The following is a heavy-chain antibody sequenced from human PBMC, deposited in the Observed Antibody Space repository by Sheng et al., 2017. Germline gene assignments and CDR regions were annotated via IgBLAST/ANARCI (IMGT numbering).Heavy chain of an antibody. CDR1: GFTFSSYG. CDR3: AREVVEGSNYGYGMDV. V-gene: IGHV3-33*01. CDR2: IWYDGSNK. D-gene: IGHD4-4*01. J-gene: IGHJ6*02. Sequence: QVQLVESGGGVVQPGRSLRLSCAASGFTFSSYGMHWVRQAPGKGLEWVAVIWYDGSNKYYADSVKGRFTISRDNSKNTLYLQMNSLRAEDTAVYYCAREVVEGSNYGYGMDVVGPRDHGHR.